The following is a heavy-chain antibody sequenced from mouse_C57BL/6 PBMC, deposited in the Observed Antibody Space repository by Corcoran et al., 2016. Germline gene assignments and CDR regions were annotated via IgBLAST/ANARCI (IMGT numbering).Heavy chain of an antibody. CDR3: ARDDYDYDRDAMDY. J-gene: IGHJ4*01. D-gene: IGHD2-4*01. Sequence: EVQLQQSGPELVKPGASVKISCKASGYTFTDYYMNWVKQSHGKSLEWIGDINPNNGGTSYNQKFKGKATLTVDKSSSTAYMELRSLTSEDSAVYYCARDDYDYDRDAMDYWGQGTSVTVSS. CDR2: INPNNGGT. CDR1: GYTFTDYY. V-gene: IGHV1-26*01.